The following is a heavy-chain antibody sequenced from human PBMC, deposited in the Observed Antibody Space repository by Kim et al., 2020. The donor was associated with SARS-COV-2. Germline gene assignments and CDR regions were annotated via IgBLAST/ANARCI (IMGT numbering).Heavy chain of an antibody. CDR3: AKAIIRSSGSFDY. J-gene: IGHJ4*02. Sequence: SLRLSCAASGFTFDDYAMHWVRQAPGKGLEWVSGISWNSGSIGYADSVKGRFTISRDNAKNSLYLQMNSLRAEDTALYYCAKAIIRSSGSFDYWGQGTLVTVSS. V-gene: IGHV3-9*01. CDR1: GFTFDDYA. CDR2: ISWNSGSI. D-gene: IGHD6-19*01.